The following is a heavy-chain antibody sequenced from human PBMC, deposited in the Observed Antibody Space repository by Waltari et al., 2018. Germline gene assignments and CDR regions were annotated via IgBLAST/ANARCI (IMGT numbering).Heavy chain of an antibody. CDR2: INHSGST. CDR3: ARARKNVWKRGYYYYYMDV. D-gene: IGHD6-25*01. CDR1: GGSFSGYY. V-gene: IGHV4-34*01. Sequence: QVQLQQWGAGLLKPSETLSLTCAVYGGSFSGYYWSWIRQPPGKGLEWIGEINHSGSTNYNPSLKSRVTISVDTSKNQFSLKLSSVTAADTAVYYCARARKNVWKRGYYYYYMDVWGKGTTVTVSS. J-gene: IGHJ6*03.